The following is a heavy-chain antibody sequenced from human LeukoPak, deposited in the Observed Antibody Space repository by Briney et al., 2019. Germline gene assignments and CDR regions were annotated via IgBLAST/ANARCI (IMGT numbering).Heavy chain of an antibody. D-gene: IGHD1-26*01. V-gene: IGHV1-24*01. CDR3: ATDLTVVGATTVSAFDI. Sequence: ASVKVSCKVSGYTLTELSMHWVRQAPGKGLEWMGGFDPEDGETFYAQKFQGRVTMTEDTSTDTAYMDLSSLRSEDTAVYYCATDLTVVGATTVSAFDIWGRGTMVTVSS. CDR1: GYTLTELS. J-gene: IGHJ3*02. CDR2: FDPEDGET.